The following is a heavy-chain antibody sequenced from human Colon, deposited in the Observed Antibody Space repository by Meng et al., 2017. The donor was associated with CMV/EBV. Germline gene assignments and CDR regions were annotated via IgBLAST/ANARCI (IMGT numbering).Heavy chain of an antibody. Sequence: SSSGSCWSCIRQCPEQGQEWIRYLYYSGSTYFTPSTDNRLAISVDTSKSQFSLQFSSVTTAGTAVYYCARAPGRHDDSGFYSYFDYWGPGTLVTVSS. CDR1: SSSGSC. V-gene: IGHV4-30-4*08. CDR2: LYYSGST. CDR3: ARAPGRHDDSGFYSYFDY. D-gene: IGHD3-22*01. J-gene: IGHJ4*02.